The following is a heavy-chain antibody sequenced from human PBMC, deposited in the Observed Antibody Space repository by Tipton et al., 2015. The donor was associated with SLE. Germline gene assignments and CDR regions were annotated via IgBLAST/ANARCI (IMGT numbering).Heavy chain of an antibody. Sequence: SLRLSCAASGFTFSSYAMNWVRQAPGKGLEWVSGISGSGVSTYYADSVKGRFTISRDNSNNTLYLQMNSLRAEDTAVYYCAKDQEFYYDSSGRGGSFGNWGQGTLVTVSS. CDR2: ISGSGVST. CDR1: GFTFSSYA. D-gene: IGHD3-22*01. J-gene: IGHJ4*02. V-gene: IGHV3-23*01. CDR3: AKDQEFYYDSSGRGGSFGN.